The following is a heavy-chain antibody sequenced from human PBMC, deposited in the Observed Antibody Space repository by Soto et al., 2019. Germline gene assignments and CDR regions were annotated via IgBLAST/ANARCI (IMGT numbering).Heavy chain of an antibody. V-gene: IGHV1-46*01. J-gene: IGHJ4*02. CDR3: ARGIYSGYDPSVAGYDY. CDR1: VYTFTSYC. D-gene: IGHD5-12*01. CDR2: INPSGGST. Sequence: GASVNVSCKASVYTFTSYCMHWVRQAPGQGLEWMGIINPSGGSTSYAQKFQGRVTMTRDTSTSTVYMELSSLSSEDTAVYYCARGIYSGYDPSVAGYDYWGQGTLVTVSS.